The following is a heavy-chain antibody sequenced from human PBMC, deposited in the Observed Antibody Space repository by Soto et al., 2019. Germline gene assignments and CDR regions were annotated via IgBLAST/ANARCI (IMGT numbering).Heavy chain of an antibody. CDR3: AKRGPTSSSGWFSIDY. Sequence: GGSLRLCCAASGFTFRSYGMHWVRQAPGKGLEWVAIISYDGSNKYYAGSVKGRFNISRDDSKNTLYLQMNGLRAEDTAVYYCAKRGPTSSSGWFSIDYWGQGTLVTVSS. CDR2: ISYDGSNK. V-gene: IGHV3-30*18. J-gene: IGHJ4*02. D-gene: IGHD6-19*01. CDR1: GFTFRSYG.